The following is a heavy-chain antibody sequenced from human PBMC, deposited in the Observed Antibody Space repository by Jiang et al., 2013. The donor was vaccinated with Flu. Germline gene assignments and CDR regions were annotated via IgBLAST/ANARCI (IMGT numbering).Heavy chain of an antibody. J-gene: IGHJ5*02. CDR1: GGSISSSNW. CDR2: IYHSGST. D-gene: IGHD2-2*01. CDR3: ARELCSSTSCYFSGWFDP. Sequence: GSGLVKPSGTLSLTCAVSGGSISSSNWWSWVRQPPGKGLEWIGEIYHSGSTNYNPSLKSRVTISVDKSKNQFSLKLSSVTAADTAVYYCARELCSSTSCYFSGWFDPWGQGTLVTVSS. V-gene: IGHV4-4*02.